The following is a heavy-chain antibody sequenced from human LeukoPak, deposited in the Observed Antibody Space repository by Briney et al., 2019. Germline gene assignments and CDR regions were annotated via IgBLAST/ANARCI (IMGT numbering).Heavy chain of an antibody. CDR2: IIPILGIA. D-gene: IGHD4-17*01. J-gene: IGHJ3*02. CDR1: GGTFSSYT. CDR3: ASPAWSPGATVTSYAFDI. V-gene: IGHV1-69*02. Sequence: SVKVSCKASGGTFSSYTVSWVRQAPGQGLEWMGRIIPILGIANYAQKFQGRVTITADKSTSTAYMELSSLRSEDTAVYYCASPAWSPGATVTSYAFDIWGQGTMVTVSS.